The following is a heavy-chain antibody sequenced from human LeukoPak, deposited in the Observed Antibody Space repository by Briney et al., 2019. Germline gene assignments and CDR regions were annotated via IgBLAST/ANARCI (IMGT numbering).Heavy chain of an antibody. Sequence: QPGGSLRLSCAASGFTFSSYAMSWVRQAPGKGLEWVSAISGSGGSTYYADSVKGRFTISRDNSKNTLYLQMNSLRAEDTAVYYCARDGLWFGELLGYFDYWGQGTLVTVSS. CDR2: ISGSGGST. D-gene: IGHD3-10*01. CDR3: ARDGLWFGELLGYFDY. CDR1: GFTFSSYA. J-gene: IGHJ4*02. V-gene: IGHV3-23*01.